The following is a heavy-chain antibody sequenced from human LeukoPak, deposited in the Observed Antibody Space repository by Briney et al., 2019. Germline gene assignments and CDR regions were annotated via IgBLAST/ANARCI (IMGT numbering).Heavy chain of an antibody. J-gene: IGHJ6*02. CDR2: ISAYIGNT. Sequence: ASVKVSCKASGYTFTNYVITWVRQAPGQGLEWMGWISAYIGNTNYAQKLQGGVIMTTDTSTSTAYMELRSLRSDDTAVCYCARGQLGYCSSTSCRYGMDVWGQGTTVTVSS. D-gene: IGHD2-2*01. V-gene: IGHV1-18*01. CDR3: ARGQLGYCSSTSCRYGMDV. CDR1: GYTFTNYV.